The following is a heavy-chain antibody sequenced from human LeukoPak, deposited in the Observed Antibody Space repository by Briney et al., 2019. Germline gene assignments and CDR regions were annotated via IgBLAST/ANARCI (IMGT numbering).Heavy chain of an antibody. J-gene: IGHJ6*02. CDR3: ARDPSFDYYYYGMDA. CDR1: GFTFSSYW. V-gene: IGHV3-7*03. CDR2: IKQDGSEK. Sequence: GGSLRLSCAASGFTFSSYWMSWVRQAPGKGLEWVANIKQDGSEKYYVDSVKGRFTISRDNAKNSLYLQMNSLRAEDTAVYYCARDPSFDYYYYGMDAWGQGTTVTVSS. D-gene: IGHD3-16*01.